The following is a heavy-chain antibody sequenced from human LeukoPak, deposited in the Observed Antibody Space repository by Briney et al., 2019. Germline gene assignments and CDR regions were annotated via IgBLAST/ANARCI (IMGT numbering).Heavy chain of an antibody. V-gene: IGHV4-34*01. CDR1: GGSFSGYY. Sequence: SETLSLTCAVYGGSFSGYYWSWIRQPPGKGLEWIGEINHSGSTNYDPSLKSRVTISVGTSKNQFSLKLSSVTAADTAVYYCARGGYYDSSGYYYPYYFDYWGQGTLVTVSS. D-gene: IGHD3-22*01. CDR2: INHSGST. CDR3: ARGGYYDSSGYYYPYYFDY. J-gene: IGHJ4*02.